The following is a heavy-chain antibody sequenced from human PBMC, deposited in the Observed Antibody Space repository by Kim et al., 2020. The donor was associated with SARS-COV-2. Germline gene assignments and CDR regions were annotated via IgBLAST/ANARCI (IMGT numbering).Heavy chain of an antibody. CDR2: IKSKTDGGTT. CDR1: GFTFSNAW. D-gene: IGHD6-13*01. V-gene: IGHV3-15*01. J-gene: IGHJ4*02. Sequence: GGSLRLSCAASGFTFSNAWMSWVRQAPGKGLEWVGRIKSKTDGGTTDYAAPVKGRFTISRDDSKNTLYLQMNSLKTEDTAVYYCTTDQLSSWYRRGLDYWGQGTLVTVSS. CDR3: TTDQLSSWYRRGLDY.